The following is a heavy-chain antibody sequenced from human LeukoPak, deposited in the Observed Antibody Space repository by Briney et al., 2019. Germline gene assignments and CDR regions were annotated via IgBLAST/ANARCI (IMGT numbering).Heavy chain of an antibody. J-gene: IGHJ3*02. V-gene: IGHV1-69*13. D-gene: IGHD3-22*01. CDR3: ASSPYYYDSSGYYYGAFDI. CDR1: GGTFSSYA. CDR2: IIPIFGTA. Sequence: SVKVSCKASGGTFSSYAISWVRQAPGQGLEWMGGIIPIFGTANYAQKFQGRVTITADESTSTAYMELSSLRFEDTAVYYCASSPYYYDSSGYYYGAFDIWGQGTMVTVSS.